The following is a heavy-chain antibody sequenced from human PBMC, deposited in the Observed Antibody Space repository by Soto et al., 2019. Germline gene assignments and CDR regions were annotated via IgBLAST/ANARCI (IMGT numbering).Heavy chain of an antibody. J-gene: IGHJ6*02. V-gene: IGHV3-23*01. Sequence: SCAASGFTFSSYAMSWVRQAPGKGLEWVSAISGSGGSTYYADSVKGRFTISRDNSKNTLYLQMNSLRAEDTAVYYCANPPSGDYADYYYYGMDVWGQGTTVTVSS. CDR3: ANPPSGDYADYYYYGMDV. CDR1: GFTFSSYA. CDR2: ISGSGGST. D-gene: IGHD4-17*01.